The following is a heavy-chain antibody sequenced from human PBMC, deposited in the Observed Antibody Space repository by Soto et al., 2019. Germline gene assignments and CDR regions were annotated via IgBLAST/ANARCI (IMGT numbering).Heavy chain of an antibody. CDR1: GYSFTSYW. Sequence: GEYLKISCKGSGYSFTSYWISWVRQMPGKGLEWMGRIDPSDSYTNYSPSFQGHVTISADKSISTAYLQWSSLKASDTAMYYCSRIGGYGYYFDFWDQGSLVSVSS. CDR3: SRIGGYGYYFDF. CDR2: IDPSDSYT. V-gene: IGHV5-10-1*01. J-gene: IGHJ4*02. D-gene: IGHD5-12*01.